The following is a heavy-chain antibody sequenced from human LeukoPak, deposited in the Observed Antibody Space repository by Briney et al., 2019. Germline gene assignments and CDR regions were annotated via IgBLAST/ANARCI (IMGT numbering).Heavy chain of an antibody. Sequence: PSETLSLTCTVSGGSISSYYWSWIRQPPGKGLEWIGYIYYSGSTNYNPSLKSRVTISVDTSKNQFSLKLSSVTAADTAVYYCARRRAVAVDYWGQGTLVTVSS. CDR3: ARRRAVAVDY. D-gene: IGHD6-19*01. V-gene: IGHV4-59*08. CDR2: IYYSGST. J-gene: IGHJ4*02. CDR1: GGSISSYY.